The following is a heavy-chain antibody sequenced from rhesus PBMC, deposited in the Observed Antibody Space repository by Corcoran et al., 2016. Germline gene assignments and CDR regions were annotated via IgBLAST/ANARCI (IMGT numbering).Heavy chain of an antibody. J-gene: IGHJ4*01. CDR1: GGSITDDYY. CDR2: IYGRGRDT. CDR3: AREEISSSHFDY. V-gene: IGHV4-106*01. Sequence: QVQLQESGPGLVQPSETLSLTCAVYGGSITDDYYWSWILQHPGKGLEWIGYIYGRGRDTNYNPSLKNRVTMSIDTSKNQCSLKLSSVTAADTAVYYCAREEISSSHFDYWGQGVLVTVSS. D-gene: IGHD6-43*01.